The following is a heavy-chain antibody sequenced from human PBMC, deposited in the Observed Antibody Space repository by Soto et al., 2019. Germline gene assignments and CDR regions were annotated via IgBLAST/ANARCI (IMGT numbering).Heavy chain of an antibody. Sequence: PVGSLRLSCAASGFTFSSYAMSWVRQAPGKGLEWVSAISGSGGSTYYADSVKGRFTISRDNSKNTLYLQMNSLRAEDTAVYYCAKDPSTMVRGVRGYYYGMDVWGQGTTVTVSS. D-gene: IGHD3-10*01. V-gene: IGHV3-23*01. CDR1: GFTFSSYA. J-gene: IGHJ6*02. CDR2: ISGSGGST. CDR3: AKDPSTMVRGVRGYYYGMDV.